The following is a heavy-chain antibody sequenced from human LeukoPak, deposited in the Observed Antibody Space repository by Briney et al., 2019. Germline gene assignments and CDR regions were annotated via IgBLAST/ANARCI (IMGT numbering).Heavy chain of an antibody. D-gene: IGHD2-2*01. J-gene: IGHJ5*02. CDR2: ISAYNGNT. CDR1: GYTFTSYG. V-gene: IGHV1-18*01. Sequence: ASVKVSCKASGYTFTSYGINWVRQAPGQGLEWMGWISAYNGNTNYAQMLQGRVTMTTDTSTSTAYMELRSLRSDDTAVYYCARDFLRYQLPSPPNWFDPWGQGTLVTVSS. CDR3: ARDFLRYQLPSPPNWFDP.